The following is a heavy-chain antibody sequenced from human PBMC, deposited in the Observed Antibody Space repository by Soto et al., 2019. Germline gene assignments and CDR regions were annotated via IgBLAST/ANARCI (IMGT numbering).Heavy chain of an antibody. CDR3: AKGRRAYGGNPYFDS. D-gene: IGHD2-15*01. V-gene: IGHV4-30-4*01. Sequence: SETLSLTCAVYGGSFSAYYWSWIRRPPGEGLEGMGSIYYSGGTSSSPSLESRLTLSVDTSRNQFSLKLRSVTAADTAVYYCAKGRRAYGGNPYFDSWGQGTLVTVSS. CDR1: GGSFSAYY. J-gene: IGHJ4*02. CDR2: IYYSGGT.